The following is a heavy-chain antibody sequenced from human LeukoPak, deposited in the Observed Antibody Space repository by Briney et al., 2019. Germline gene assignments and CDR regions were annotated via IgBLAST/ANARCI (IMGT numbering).Heavy chain of an antibody. D-gene: IGHD4-23*01. V-gene: IGHV1-69*04. J-gene: IGHJ4*02. CDR3: ARDDYGGSHFDY. Sequence: GASVKVSCKASGGTFSSYAISWVRQAPGQGLEWMGRIIPILGIANYAQKFQGRVTITADKSTSTAYMELSSLRSEDTAVYYCARDDYGGSHFDYWGQGTLVTVSS. CDR1: GGTFSSYA. CDR2: IIPILGIA.